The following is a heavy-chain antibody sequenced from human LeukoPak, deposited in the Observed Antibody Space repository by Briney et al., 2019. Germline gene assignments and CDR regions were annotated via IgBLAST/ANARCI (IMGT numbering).Heavy chain of an antibody. Sequence: SETLSLTCAVYGGSFSGYYRSWIRQPPGKGLEWIGEINHSGSTNYNPSLKSRITISVDTSKNQFSLKLSSVTAADTAVYYCARGRDDYVWGSYRYTYFDYWGQGTLVTVSS. CDR2: INHSGST. CDR3: ARGRDDYVWGSYRYTYFDY. J-gene: IGHJ4*02. V-gene: IGHV4-34*01. D-gene: IGHD3-16*02. CDR1: GGSFSGYY.